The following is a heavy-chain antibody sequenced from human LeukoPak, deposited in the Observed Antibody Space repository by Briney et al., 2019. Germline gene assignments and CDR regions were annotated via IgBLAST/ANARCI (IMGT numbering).Heavy chain of an antibody. Sequence: PGGSLRLSCAASGFTFSSYAMSWVRQAPGKGLEWVSAFSGSGGSTYYADSVKGRFTISRDNAKNSLYLQMNSLRAEDTAVYYCADGGAAAGTGNDYWGQGTLVTVSS. CDR2: FSGSGGST. D-gene: IGHD6-13*01. J-gene: IGHJ4*02. V-gene: IGHV3-23*01. CDR1: GFTFSSYA. CDR3: ADGGAAAGTGNDY.